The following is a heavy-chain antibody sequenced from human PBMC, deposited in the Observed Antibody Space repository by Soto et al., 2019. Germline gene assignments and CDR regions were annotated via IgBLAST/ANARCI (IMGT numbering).Heavy chain of an antibody. CDR3: ARGVGGSGLNWFDP. CDR1: GSSSIGYY. Sequence: KSSETLSVTCTFSGSSSIGYYWTWIRRSPESVHKWIGYIHYSGSANYNPSLNSRLTISVDRSKSHFSMKLASVTAADTAVYYCARGVGGSGLNWFDPWGQGTLVTVSS. D-gene: IGHD6-19*01. J-gene: IGHJ5*02. V-gene: IGHV4-59*12. CDR2: IHYSGSA.